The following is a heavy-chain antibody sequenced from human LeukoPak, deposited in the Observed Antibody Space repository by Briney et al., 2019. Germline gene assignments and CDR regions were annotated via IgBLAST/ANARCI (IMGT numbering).Heavy chain of an antibody. CDR2: MNPNSENT. CDR3: AKRTDYGGNSATRYCYGMDV. D-gene: IGHD4-23*01. Sequence: ASVKVSCKASGYTFSKYDINWVRQAPGQGLEWMGWMNPNSENTGYAQKFQGRVTMTRDNSITTAYLELSSLRSDDTAVYYCAKRTDYGGNSATRYCYGMDVWGQGTTVTVSS. J-gene: IGHJ6*02. V-gene: IGHV1-8*01. CDR1: GYTFSKYD.